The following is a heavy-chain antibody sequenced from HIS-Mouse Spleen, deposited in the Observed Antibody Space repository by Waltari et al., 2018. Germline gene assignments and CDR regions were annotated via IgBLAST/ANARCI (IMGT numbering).Heavy chain of an antibody. CDR1: GGSISSSSYY. CDR2: IYYIGSN. D-gene: IGHD6-13*01. V-gene: IGHV4-39*07. CDR3: AREIPYSSSWYDWYFDL. Sequence: QLQLQESGPGLVKPSETLSLTCTVSGGSISSSSYYWGGIRPPPGKGLEWIGSIYYIGSNYYNPTLRSRVTISVDTSKNQFSLKLSSVTAADTAVYYCAREIPYSSSWYDWYFDLWGRGTLVTVSS. J-gene: IGHJ2*01.